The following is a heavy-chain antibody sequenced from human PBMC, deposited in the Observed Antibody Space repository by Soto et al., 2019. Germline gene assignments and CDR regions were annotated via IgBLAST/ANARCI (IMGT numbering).Heavy chain of an antibody. CDR3: AKDHYDSSGYSDAFDI. V-gene: IGHV3-9*01. Sequence: GGSLRLSCAASGFTFADYAIHWVRQVPGKGLEWVSGISWNSGTIVYADSVKGRFTLSRDNARNSVSLQMNSLRPEDTAVYYCAKDHYDSSGYSDAFDIWGQGTMVTVSS. CDR2: ISWNSGTI. D-gene: IGHD3-22*01. J-gene: IGHJ3*02. CDR1: GFTFADYA.